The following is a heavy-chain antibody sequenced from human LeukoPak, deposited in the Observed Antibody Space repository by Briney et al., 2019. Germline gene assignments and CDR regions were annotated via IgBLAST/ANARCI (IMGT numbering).Heavy chain of an antibody. CDR1: GYTFTDYF. Sequence: ASVKVSCKANGYTFTDYFIHWVRQAPGQGLEWVGWINPNSGATKSAQRFQGRVTMTRATSITTAYMELSTLTADDTAVYYCTRGRRTTGTSGTAREDYWGQGNLVTVSS. CDR2: INPNSGAT. J-gene: IGHJ4*02. D-gene: IGHD1-1*01. V-gene: IGHV1-2*02. CDR3: TRGRRTTGTSGTAREDY.